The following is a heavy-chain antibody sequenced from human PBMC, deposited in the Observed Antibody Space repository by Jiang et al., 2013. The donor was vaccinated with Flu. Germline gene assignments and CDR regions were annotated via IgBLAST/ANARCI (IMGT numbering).Heavy chain of an antibody. CDR3: ARARIIRFSSGSYYPFDY. CDR2: INPNSGGT. V-gene: IGHV1-2*04. D-gene: IGHD1-26*01. Sequence: GAEVKKPGASVKVSCKASGYTFTGYYMHWVRLAPGQGLEWMGWINPNSGGTNYAQKFQGWVTMTRDTSISTAYMELSRLRSDDTAVYYCARARIIRFSSGSYYPFDYWGQGTLVTVSS. CDR1: GYTFTGYY. J-gene: IGHJ4*02.